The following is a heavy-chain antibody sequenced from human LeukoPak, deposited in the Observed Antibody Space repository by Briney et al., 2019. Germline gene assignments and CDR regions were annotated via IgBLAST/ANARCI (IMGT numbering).Heavy chain of an antibody. CDR1: GFTFSDYY. D-gene: IGHD3-22*01. CDR3: ARDFYTYYYDSSGSQPVV. J-gene: IGHJ4*02. V-gene: IGHV3-11*01. Sequence: PGGSLRLSCAASGFTFSDYYMSWIRQAPGKGLEWVSYISSSGSTIYYADSVKGRLTISRDNAKNSLYLQMNSLRAEDTAVYYCARDFYTYYYDSSGSQPVVWGQGTLVTVSS. CDR2: ISSSGSTI.